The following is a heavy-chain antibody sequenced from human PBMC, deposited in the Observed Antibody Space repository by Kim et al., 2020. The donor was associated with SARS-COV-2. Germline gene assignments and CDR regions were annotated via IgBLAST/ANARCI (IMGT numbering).Heavy chain of an antibody. CDR2: ITNSGDST. D-gene: IGHD1-26*01. CDR1: GFTFSDSA. V-gene: IGHV3-23*01. Sequence: GGSLRLSCAASGFTFSDSAMSWVRQAPGKGLQWVSSITNSGDSTFYADSVKGRFTISRDNSKNTLYLQINSLRAEDKAIFYCAKHGPGGWLDPWGQGTLVTVSS. CDR3: AKHGPGGWLDP. J-gene: IGHJ5*02.